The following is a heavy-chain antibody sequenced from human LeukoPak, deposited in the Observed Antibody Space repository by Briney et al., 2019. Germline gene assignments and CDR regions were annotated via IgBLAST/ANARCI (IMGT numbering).Heavy chain of an antibody. CDR3: ARGRLTSSWYYFDY. CDR2: IWYDGSKK. D-gene: IGHD6-19*01. Sequence: GGSLRPSCAASGFTFSNYGIHWVRQAPGKGLEWVALIWYDGSKKYYADFVKGRFTISRDNAKNTLYLQMNSLRAEDTAVYYCARGRLTSSWYYFDYWGQGTLVTVSS. V-gene: IGHV3-33*01. J-gene: IGHJ4*02. CDR1: GFTFSNYG.